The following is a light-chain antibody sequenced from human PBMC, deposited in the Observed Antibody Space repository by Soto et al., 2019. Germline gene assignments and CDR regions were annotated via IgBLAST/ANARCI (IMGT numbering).Light chain of an antibody. CDR2: DAS. V-gene: IGKV3-11*01. CDR1: QSVSSL. J-gene: IGKJ5*01. Sequence: EIVLTQSPATLSLSPGERATLSCRASQSVSSLLAWYQQKPGQPPRLLIYDASSRATGIPARFSGSGSGTDFTLTISSLEPEDFAVYYCQQRSNWPPSITFGQGTRLEIK. CDR3: QQRSNWPPSIT.